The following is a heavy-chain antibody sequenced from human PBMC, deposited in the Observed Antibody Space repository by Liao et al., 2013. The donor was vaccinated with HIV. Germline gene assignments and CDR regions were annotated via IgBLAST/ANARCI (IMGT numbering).Heavy chain of an antibody. J-gene: IGHJ5*02. CDR2: INHSGST. CDR3: ARRRGWFDP. V-gene: IGHV4-34*01. CDR1: GGSLSGYY. Sequence: QVQLQQWDAGLLRPSETLSLTCAVYGGSLSGYYWSWIRQTPGKGLEWIGEINHSGSTNYNPSLKTRVAMSLDTSKNQFSLNVTSVTAADTAVYYCARRRGWFDPWGQGTLVTVSS.